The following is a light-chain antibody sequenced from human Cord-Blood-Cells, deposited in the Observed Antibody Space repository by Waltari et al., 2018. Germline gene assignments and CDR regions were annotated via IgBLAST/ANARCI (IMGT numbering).Light chain of an antibody. V-gene: IGLV2-14*01. Sequence: QSALTQPASVSGSPGQSITISCTGTSSDAVGYKYVTWYQQPPGKAPKLMIYDVSNRPSGVSNRFSGSKSGNTASLTISGLQAEDEADYYCSSYTSSSTRVFGGGTKLTVL. J-gene: IGLJ3*02. CDR3: SSYTSSSTRV. CDR2: DVS. CDR1: SSDAVGYKY.